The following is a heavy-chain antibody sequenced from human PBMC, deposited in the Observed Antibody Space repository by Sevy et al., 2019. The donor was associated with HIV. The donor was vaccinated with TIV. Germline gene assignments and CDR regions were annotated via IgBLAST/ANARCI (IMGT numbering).Heavy chain of an antibody. J-gene: IGHJ4*02. CDR3: ASGLLRYFFDY. CDR2: IYIGDST. CDR1: GFSVSDNY. V-gene: IGHV3-53*01. Sequence: GGSLRLSCAASGFSVSDNYMSWVRQTPGKRLEWVSVIYIGDSTFYADSVKGGFTISRDNSKNTLFLQMNSLRDEDTAVYYCASGLLRYFFDYWGQGTLVTVSS. D-gene: IGHD3-22*01.